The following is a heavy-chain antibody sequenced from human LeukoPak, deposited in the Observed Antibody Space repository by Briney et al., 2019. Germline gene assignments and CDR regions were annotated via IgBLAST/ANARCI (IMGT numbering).Heavy chain of an antibody. J-gene: IGHJ4*02. CDR2: IKSKTDGGTT. D-gene: IGHD4-17*01. CDR1: GFTFSNAW. Sequence: GGSLRLSCAASGFTFSNAWMSWVRQAPGKGLEWGGRIKSKTDGGTTEYAAPAKGRFTISRDDTKNTLYLQMNSLKTEDTAVYYCTTASGDYEIDYWGQGTLVTVSS. CDR3: TTASGDYEIDY. V-gene: IGHV3-15*01.